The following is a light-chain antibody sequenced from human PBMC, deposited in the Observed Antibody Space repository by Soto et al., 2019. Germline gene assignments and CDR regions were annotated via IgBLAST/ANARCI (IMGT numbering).Light chain of an antibody. J-gene: IGKJ4*01. CDR2: GAS. Sequence: EIVMTQSPATLSVSPGERATLSCRASQSVSNNLAWYQQRPGQAPRLLIYGASTMATGIPARFSGSGSGTEFTLTVSSLQSEDLAVYYCQQYNNWPLTFGGGTKVEIK. CDR1: QSVSNN. CDR3: QQYNNWPLT. V-gene: IGKV3-15*01.